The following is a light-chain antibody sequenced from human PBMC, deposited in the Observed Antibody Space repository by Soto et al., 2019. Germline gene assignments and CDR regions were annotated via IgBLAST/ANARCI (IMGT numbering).Light chain of an antibody. CDR2: GAS. CDR3: HQYDSSPLT. J-gene: IGKJ4*01. V-gene: IGKV3-20*01. CDR1: QSVSSSY. Sequence: EIVLTQSPGTLSLSPGERATLSCRASQSVSSSYLAWYQQKPGQAPSLLIYGASSRDTGIPDRFSGSGAGTDFTLTISRLEPEDFAVYYCHQYDSSPLTFGGGTKVEIK.